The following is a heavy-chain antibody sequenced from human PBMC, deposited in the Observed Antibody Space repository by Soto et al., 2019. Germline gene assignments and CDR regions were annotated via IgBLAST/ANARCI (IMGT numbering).Heavy chain of an antibody. Sequence: GGSLRLSCAASGFTFSSYGMHWVRQAPGKGLEWVAVIWYDGSNKYYADSVKGRFTISRDNSKNTLYLQMNSLRAEDTAVYYCARGYGPRSHFDYWGQGTLVTVSS. CDR1: GFTFSSYG. V-gene: IGHV3-33*01. J-gene: IGHJ4*02. CDR2: IWYDGSNK. D-gene: IGHD3-16*01. CDR3: ARGYGPRSHFDY.